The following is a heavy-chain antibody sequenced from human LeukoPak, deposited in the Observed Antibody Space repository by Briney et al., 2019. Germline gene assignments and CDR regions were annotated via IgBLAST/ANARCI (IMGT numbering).Heavy chain of an antibody. J-gene: IGHJ4*02. D-gene: IGHD3-10*01. CDR3: AKGAMVRGVLDY. CDR2: ISNSGEST. Sequence: TGGSLRLSCAASGGTFSTYAMSWVRQAPGKGLEWVSAISNSGESTYYTDSVKGRFTISRDNSKNTLFLQMNSLRAEDTAVYYCAKGAMVRGVLDYWGQGTLVTVSS. CDR1: GGTFSTYA. V-gene: IGHV3-23*01.